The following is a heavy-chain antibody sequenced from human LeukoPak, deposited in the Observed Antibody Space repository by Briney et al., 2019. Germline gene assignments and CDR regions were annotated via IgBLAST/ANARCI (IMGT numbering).Heavy chain of an antibody. CDR1: GGSFSGYY. V-gene: IGHV4-59*01. D-gene: IGHD6-19*01. J-gene: IGHJ4*02. CDR3: ASRYSSGWYDY. Sequence: PSETLSLTCAVYGGSFSGYYWSWIRQPPGKGLEWIGYIYYSGSTNYNPSLKSRVTISVDTSKNQFSLKLSSVTAADTAVYYCASRYSSGWYDYWGQGTLVTVSS. CDR2: IYYSGST.